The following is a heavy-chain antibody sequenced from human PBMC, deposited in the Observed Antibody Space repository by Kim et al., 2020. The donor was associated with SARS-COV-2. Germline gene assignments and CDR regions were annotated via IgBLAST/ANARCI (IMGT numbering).Heavy chain of an antibody. CDR3: AKERGKRGIFVVRGVTGMYFDY. Sequence: GGSLRLSCAASGFTFSSYAMSWVRQAPGKGLEWVSAISGSGGSTYYADSVKGRFTISRDNSKNTLYLQMNSLRAEDTAVYYCAKERGKRGIFVVRGVTGMYFDYWGQGTLVTVSS. D-gene: IGHD3-10*01. V-gene: IGHV3-23*01. J-gene: IGHJ4*02. CDR2: ISGSGGST. CDR1: GFTFSSYA.